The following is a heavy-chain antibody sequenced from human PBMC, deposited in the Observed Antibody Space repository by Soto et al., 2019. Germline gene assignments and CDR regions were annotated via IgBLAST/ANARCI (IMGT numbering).Heavy chain of an antibody. V-gene: IGHV3-21*01. CDR1: GFTFSSYA. Sequence: PGGSLRLSCAASGFTFSSYAMSWVRQAPGKGLEWVSSISSSSSYIYYADSVKGRFTISRDNAKNSLYLQMNSLRAEDTAVYYCARARSSSPGTIDYWGQGTLVTVSS. D-gene: IGHD1-26*01. CDR2: ISSSSSYI. J-gene: IGHJ4*02. CDR3: ARARSSSPGTIDY.